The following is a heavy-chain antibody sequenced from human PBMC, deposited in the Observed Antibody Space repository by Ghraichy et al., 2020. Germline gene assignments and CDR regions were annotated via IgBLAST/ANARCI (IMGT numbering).Heavy chain of an antibody. D-gene: IGHD3-22*01. CDR1: GFTFSTYG. CDR2: ISADDGTT. CDR3: ARDNYDSAAYYPTVDF. V-gene: IGHV1-18*01. J-gene: IGHJ4*02. Sequence: ASVKVSCKASGFTFSTYGFNWVRQAPGQGLEWIGWISADDGTTEYAQKFQGRVTMTSDTSTTTAYMELRSLRSDDTAVYFCARDNYDSAAYYPTVDFWGQGTLVTASS.